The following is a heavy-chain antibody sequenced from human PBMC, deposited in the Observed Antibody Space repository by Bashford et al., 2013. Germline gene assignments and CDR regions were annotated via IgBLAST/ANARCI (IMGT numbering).Heavy chain of an antibody. CDR1: GGSISSSSYY. D-gene: IGHD3-10*02. Sequence: SETLSLTCTVSGGSISSSSYYWGWIRQPPGKGLEWIGSIYYSGSTNYNPSLNSRVTMSIDTSKNQFSLKLSSVTAADTAVYYCARNVGYNWFDPWGREPWSPSPQ. V-gene: IGHV4-39*07. CDR2: IYYSGST. CDR3: ARNVGYNWFDP. J-gene: IGHJ5*02.